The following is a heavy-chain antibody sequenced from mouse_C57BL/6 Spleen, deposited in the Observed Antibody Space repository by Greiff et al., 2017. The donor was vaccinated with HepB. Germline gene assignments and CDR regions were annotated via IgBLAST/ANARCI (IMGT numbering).Heavy chain of an antibody. V-gene: IGHV1-55*01. Sequence: QVQLKQPGAELVKPGASVKMSCKASGYTFTSYWITWVKQRPGQGLEWIGDIYPGSGSTNYNEKFKSKATLTVDTSSSTAYMQLSSLTSEDSAVYYCARIPSYYYGSSYYAMDYWGQGTSVTVSS. CDR2: IYPGSGST. D-gene: IGHD1-1*01. CDR1: GYTFTSYW. J-gene: IGHJ4*01. CDR3: ARIPSYYYGSSYYAMDY.